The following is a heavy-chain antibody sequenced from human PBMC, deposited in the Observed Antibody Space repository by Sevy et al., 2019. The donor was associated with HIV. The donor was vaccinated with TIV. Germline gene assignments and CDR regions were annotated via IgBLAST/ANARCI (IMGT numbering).Heavy chain of an antibody. D-gene: IGHD3-16*01. Sequence: GGSLRLSCAASGFSFSRYAMHWIRQAPGKGLESVAVISYDKVNTYHSDSVKGRFTISSDNSKNNRFLQMNGLRPEDTAVYYCARDGGGDYFDYWGQGTLVTVSS. V-gene: IGHV3-30*04. CDR1: GFSFSRYA. J-gene: IGHJ4*02. CDR2: ISYDKVNT. CDR3: ARDGGGDYFDY.